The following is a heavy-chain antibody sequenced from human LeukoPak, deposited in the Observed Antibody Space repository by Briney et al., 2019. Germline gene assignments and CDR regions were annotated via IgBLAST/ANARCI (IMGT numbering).Heavy chain of an antibody. V-gene: IGHV4-34*01. D-gene: IGHD2-15*01. J-gene: IGHJ4*02. CDR1: GGSFSGYY. Sequence: SETLSLTCAVYGGSFSGYYWSWIRQPPGKGLEWIGEINHSGSTNYNPSLKSRVTISVDTSKNQFSLKLSSVTAADTAVYYCARGRGWWALTGYIAYWGQGTLVTVSS. CDR2: INHSGST. CDR3: ARGRGWWALTGYIAY.